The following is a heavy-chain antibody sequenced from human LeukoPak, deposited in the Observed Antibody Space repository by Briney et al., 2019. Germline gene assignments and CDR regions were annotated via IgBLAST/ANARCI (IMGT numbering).Heavy chain of an antibody. D-gene: IGHD2-8*01. CDR3: ARDLCTNATCPIFEY. CDR1: GYRFTSYG. J-gene: IGHJ4*02. CDR2: ISAYDSNT. Sequence: GASVTVSCKSSGYRFTSYGISWLRQAPGQGLEWVGWISAYDSNTDYAQKIQGRWSMSTDTSTSTAYMELSSLRSDDTAVYYCARDLCTNATCPIFEYCGQGSLVT. V-gene: IGHV1-18*04.